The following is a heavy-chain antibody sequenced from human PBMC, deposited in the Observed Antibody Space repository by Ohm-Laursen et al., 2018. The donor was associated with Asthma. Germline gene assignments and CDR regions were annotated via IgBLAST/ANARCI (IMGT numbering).Heavy chain of an antibody. CDR3: ARDNFAFWIGSPPDY. D-gene: IGHD3-3*01. CDR2: ISYDGSNI. Sequence: SLRLSCAASGFTFSSYAMHWVHQAPGRGLEWVAFISYDGSNIYYGDSVKGRFTVFRDNSNYILYLQMNSLRAEDTAVYYCARDNFAFWIGSPPDYWGQGTLVTVSS. J-gene: IGHJ4*02. V-gene: IGHV3-30*03. CDR1: GFTFSSYA.